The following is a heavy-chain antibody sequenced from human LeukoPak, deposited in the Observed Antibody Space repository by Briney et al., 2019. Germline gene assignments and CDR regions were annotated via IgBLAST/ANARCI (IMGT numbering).Heavy chain of an antibody. CDR1: GGSISSGGYS. CDR3: ASSSVPAAIVAFDI. Sequence: SETLSLTCAVSGGSISSGGYSWSWIRQPPGKGLEWIGYIYHSGSTYYNPSLKSRVTISVDRSKNQFSLKLSSVTAADTAVYYCASSSVPAAIVAFDIWGQGTMVTVSS. J-gene: IGHJ3*02. D-gene: IGHD2-2*01. CDR2: IYHSGST. V-gene: IGHV4-30-2*01.